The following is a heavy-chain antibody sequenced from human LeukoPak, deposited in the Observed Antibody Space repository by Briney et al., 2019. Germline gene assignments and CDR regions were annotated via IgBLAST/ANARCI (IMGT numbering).Heavy chain of an antibody. J-gene: IGHJ6*02. Sequence: TGGSLRLSCAASGFTFSSYGMHWVRQAPGKGLEWVAVIWYDGSNKYYADSVKGRFTISRDNSKNTLYLQMNSLRAEDTAVYYCARMAGDSYYYYGMDVWGQGTTVTVSS. D-gene: IGHD3-10*01. CDR1: GFTFSSYG. CDR3: ARMAGDSYYYYGMDV. V-gene: IGHV3-33*01. CDR2: IWYDGSNK.